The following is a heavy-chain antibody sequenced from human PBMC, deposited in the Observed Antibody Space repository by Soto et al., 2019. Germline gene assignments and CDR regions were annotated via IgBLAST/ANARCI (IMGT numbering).Heavy chain of an antibody. J-gene: IGHJ5*02. V-gene: IGHV4-28*01. CDR1: GYSISSSNW. CDR3: ARTAPLYCSGGSCYANWFDP. CDR2: IYYSGST. Sequence: QVQLQESGPGLVKPSDTLSLICAVSGYSISSSNWWGWIRQPPGKGLEWIGYIYYSGSTYYNPSLKSRVTMSVDKSKNQFSLKLTSVTAVDTAVYYCARTAPLYCSGGSCYANWFDPWAREPWSPSPQ. D-gene: IGHD2-15*01.